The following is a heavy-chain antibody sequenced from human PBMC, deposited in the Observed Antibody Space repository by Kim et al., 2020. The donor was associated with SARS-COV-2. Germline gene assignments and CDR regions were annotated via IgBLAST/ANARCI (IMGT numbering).Heavy chain of an antibody. CDR3: ARAGATIFGVVSAFDI. J-gene: IGHJ3*02. CDR2: IYYSGST. CDR1: GGSISSGGYY. V-gene: IGHV4-31*03. D-gene: IGHD3-3*01. Sequence: SETLSHTCTVSGGSISSGGYYWSWIRQHPGKGLEWIGYIYYSGSTYYNPSLKRRVTISVDTSKNQFSLKLSSVTVADTAVYYCARAGATIFGVVSAFDIWGQGTMVTVSS.